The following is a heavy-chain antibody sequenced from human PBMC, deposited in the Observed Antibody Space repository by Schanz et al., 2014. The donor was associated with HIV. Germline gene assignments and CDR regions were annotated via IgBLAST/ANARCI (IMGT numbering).Heavy chain of an antibody. Sequence: EVRLLESGGGLVQPGGSLRLACSASGFNFSNYAMHWVRQTAGKGLAWVSGFSGSAGSTYYADSVKGRFTISRDNSKNTLNLQMNSLRVEDTAVYYCANEEVPNDYWGQGTLVTVSS. J-gene: IGHJ4*02. CDR3: ANEEVPNDY. CDR1: GFNFSNYA. V-gene: IGHV3-23*01. CDR2: FSGSAGST.